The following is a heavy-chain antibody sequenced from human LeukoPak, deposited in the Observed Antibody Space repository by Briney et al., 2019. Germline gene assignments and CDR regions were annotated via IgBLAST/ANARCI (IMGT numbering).Heavy chain of an antibody. CDR1: GFTFSRSA. CDR2: LSGTRYSRGA. V-gene: IGHV3-23*01. J-gene: IGHJ6*03. Sequence: GGSLRLSCAASGFTFSRSAMTWVRQAPGKGLEWVASLSGTRYSRGAIYADSVKGRFTISRDDSKSTLFLRMNRLTAEDTAIYYCAKTRSSSSHYFYFMDVWAKGVTVTVSS. D-gene: IGHD6-6*01. CDR3: AKTRSSSSHYFYFMDV.